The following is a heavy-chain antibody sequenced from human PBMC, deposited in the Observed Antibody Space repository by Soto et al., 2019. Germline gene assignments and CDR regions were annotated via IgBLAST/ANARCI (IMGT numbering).Heavy chain of an antibody. CDR2: IYYSGST. D-gene: IGHD3-9*01. Sequence: SETLSLTCTVSGGPISSYYWSWIRQPPGKGLEWIGYIYYSGSTNYNPSLKSRVTISVDTSKNQFSLKLSSVTAADTAVYYCARDKYYDILTGSYGMDVWGQGTTVTVSS. V-gene: IGHV4-59*01. CDR3: ARDKYYDILTGSYGMDV. J-gene: IGHJ6*02. CDR1: GGPISSYY.